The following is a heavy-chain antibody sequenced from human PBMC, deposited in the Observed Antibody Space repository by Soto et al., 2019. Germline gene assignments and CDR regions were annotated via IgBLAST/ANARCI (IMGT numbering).Heavy chain of an antibody. CDR1: GFTFSSYW. J-gene: IGHJ6*02. CDR2: IKQDGSEK. V-gene: IGHV3-7*05. D-gene: IGHD3-9*01. Sequence: TGGSLRLSCAASGFTFSSYWMSWVRQAPGKGLEWVANIKQDGSEKYYVDSVKGRFTISRDNAKNSLYLQMNSLRAEDTAVYYCARSQLELRYFDRSPRYYGMDVWGQGTTVTVSS. CDR3: ARSQLELRYFDRSPRYYGMDV.